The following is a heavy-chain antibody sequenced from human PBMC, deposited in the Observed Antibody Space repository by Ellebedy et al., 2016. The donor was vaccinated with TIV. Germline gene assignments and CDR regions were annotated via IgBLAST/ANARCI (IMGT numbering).Heavy chain of an antibody. V-gene: IGHV4-59*08. CDR2: VYYSGST. CDR3: ARHHYYDSSGYYPSNDY. J-gene: IGHJ4*02. CDR1: GGSFSGCY. D-gene: IGHD3-22*01. Sequence: SETLSLTCTVYGGSFSGCYWSWIRQPPGKGLEWIGSVYYSGSTNYNPSLKSRVTISVDTSKNRFSLKMSSVTAADTAVYYCARHHYYDSSGYYPSNDYWGQGTLVAVSS.